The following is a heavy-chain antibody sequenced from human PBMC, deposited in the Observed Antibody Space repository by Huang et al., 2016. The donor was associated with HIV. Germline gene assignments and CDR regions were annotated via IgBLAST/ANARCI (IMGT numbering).Heavy chain of an antibody. J-gene: IGHJ5*02. CDR3: ARTAYSYGFRQGYNWFDP. Sequence: QVLLVQSGAEVRKPGSSVKVSCTAFGGTFSSYAISWVRQAPGQGLEWMGGIIPISGTANYTQKFQGRVTITGEESTNTGYMELTRLTSEDTAVYYCARTAYSYGFRQGYNWFDPWGQGTPVTVSS. V-gene: IGHV1-69*13. CDR1: GGTFSSYA. D-gene: IGHD5-18*01. CDR2: IIPISGTA.